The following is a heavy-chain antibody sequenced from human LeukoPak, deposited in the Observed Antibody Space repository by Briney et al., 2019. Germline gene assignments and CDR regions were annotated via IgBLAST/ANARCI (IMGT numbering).Heavy chain of an antibody. Sequence: GGSLRLSCAASAFTFSDYSMNWVRQAPGKGLEWVSYISGRSSTIYYADSVKGRFTISRDNAKNSMYLQMNSLRAEDTAVYYCARDRIKSGSYYFDYRGQGTLVTVSS. CDR1: AFTFSDYS. CDR3: ARDRIKSGSYYFDY. V-gene: IGHV3-48*01. CDR2: ISGRSSTI. J-gene: IGHJ4*02. D-gene: IGHD1-26*01.